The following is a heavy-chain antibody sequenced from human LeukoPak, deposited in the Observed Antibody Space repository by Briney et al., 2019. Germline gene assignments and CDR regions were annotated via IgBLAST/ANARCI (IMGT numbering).Heavy chain of an antibody. CDR3: AREVGGGSGIEGAFDI. CDR2: ISAYNGNT. V-gene: IGHV1-18*01. CDR1: GYTFTSYD. D-gene: IGHD3-10*01. Sequence: ASVKVSCKASGYTFTSYDINWVRQAPGQGLEWMGWISAYNGNTNYAQKLQGRVTMTTDTSTSTAYMELRSLRSDDTAVYYCAREVGGGSGIEGAFDIWGQGTMVTVSS. J-gene: IGHJ3*02.